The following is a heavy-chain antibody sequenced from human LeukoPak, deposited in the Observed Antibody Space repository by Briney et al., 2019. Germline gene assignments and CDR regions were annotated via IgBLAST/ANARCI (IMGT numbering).Heavy chain of an antibody. Sequence: SETLSLTCTVSGGSISNYYWSWIRQPPGKGLEWIGYIYYSGSTNYNPSLKSRVTISVDTSKNQFSLKLSSVTAADTAVYYCARHVAVAGPFDYWGQGTLVTVSS. CDR2: IYYSGST. V-gene: IGHV4-59*08. J-gene: IGHJ4*02. CDR1: GGSISNYY. D-gene: IGHD6-19*01. CDR3: ARHVAVAGPFDY.